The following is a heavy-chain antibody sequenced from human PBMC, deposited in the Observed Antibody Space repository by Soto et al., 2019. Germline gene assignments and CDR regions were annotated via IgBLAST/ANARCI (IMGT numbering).Heavy chain of an antibody. CDR3: ARVPPGYCSSTSCHYGMDV. Sequence: SVKFSCKASGGTFSSYAISWVRQAPGQGLEWMGGIIPIFGTANYAQKFQGRVTITADESTSTAYMELSSLRSEDTAVYYCARVPPGYCSSTSCHYGMDVWGQGTTVTVSS. V-gene: IGHV1-69*13. J-gene: IGHJ6*02. CDR2: IIPIFGTA. CDR1: GGTFSSYA. D-gene: IGHD2-2*01.